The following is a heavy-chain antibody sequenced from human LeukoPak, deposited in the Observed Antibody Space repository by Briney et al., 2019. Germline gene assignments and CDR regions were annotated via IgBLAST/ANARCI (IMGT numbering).Heavy chain of an antibody. CDR2: INHSGST. J-gene: IGHJ5*02. CDR3: ARSRGITRMVWFDP. CDR1: GGSFSDFY. Sequence: SETVSLTCAVYGGSFSDFYWSWIRQPPGKGLEWIGEINHSGSTNYNPSLKSRVTISVDTSKYQFSLKLSSVTAADTAVYYCARSRGITRMVWFDPWGQGTLVTVSS. V-gene: IGHV4-34*01. D-gene: IGHD2-2*01.